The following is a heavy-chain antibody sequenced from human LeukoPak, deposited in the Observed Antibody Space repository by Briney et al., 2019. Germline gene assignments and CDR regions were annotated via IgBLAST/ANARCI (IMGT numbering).Heavy chain of an antibody. CDR2: IKQDGSEK. J-gene: IGHJ4*02. CDR3: ARDGHDYGDSFDY. D-gene: IGHD4-17*01. V-gene: IGHV3-7*01. Sequence: SGGSLRLSCAASGFTFSTYYMNWVRQAPGKGLEWVANIKQDGSEKYYVDSVKGRFTISRDNAKNSLYLQMNSLRAEDTAVYYCARDGHDYGDSFDYWGQGTLVTVSS. CDR1: GFTFSTYY.